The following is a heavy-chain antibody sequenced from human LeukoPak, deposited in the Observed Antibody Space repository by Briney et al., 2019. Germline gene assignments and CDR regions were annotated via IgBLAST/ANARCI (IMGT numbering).Heavy chain of an antibody. D-gene: IGHD4-23*01. CDR2: IIPVFGTA. V-gene: IGHV1-69*13. CDR3: ARDAPGTLMTTVVTGYYYGMDV. J-gene: IGHJ6*02. Sequence: SVKVSCKASGGTFSSYAISWVRQAPGQGLEWMGGIIPVFGTANYAQKSQGRVTITADESTSTAYMELSSLRSEDTAVYYCARDAPGTLMTTVVTGYYYGMDVWGQGTTVTVSS. CDR1: GGTFSSYA.